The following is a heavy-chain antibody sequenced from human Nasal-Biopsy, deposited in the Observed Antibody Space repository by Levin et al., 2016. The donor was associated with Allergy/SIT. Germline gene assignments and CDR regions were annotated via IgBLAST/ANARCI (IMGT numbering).Heavy chain of an antibody. Sequence: GESLKISCAASGFTFSSYAMNWVRQAPGKGLEWVASISTSGSYIYYADSVKGRFTISRDNGKDSLYLQMSSLRADDTAVYFCARGPTTGVTPTPSAWGQGTLVTVSS. J-gene: IGHJ4*02. CDR3: ARGPTTGVTPTPSA. CDR1: GFTFSSYA. CDR2: ISTSGSYI. V-gene: IGHV3-21*01. D-gene: IGHD1-1*01.